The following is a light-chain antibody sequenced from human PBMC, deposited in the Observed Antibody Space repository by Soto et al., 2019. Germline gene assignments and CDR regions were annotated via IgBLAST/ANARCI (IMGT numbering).Light chain of an antibody. J-gene: IGLJ1*01. CDR1: ISDVGGYNF. CDR3: SSFTGSNYV. CDR2: DVS. Sequence: QSALTQLASVYGSPGQSITISCTGTISDVGGYNFVSWYQQYPGKAPKLMICDVSNRPSGVSNRFSGSKSGNTASLTISGLQAEDEADYYCSSFTGSNYVFGTGTKVTVL. V-gene: IGLV2-14*03.